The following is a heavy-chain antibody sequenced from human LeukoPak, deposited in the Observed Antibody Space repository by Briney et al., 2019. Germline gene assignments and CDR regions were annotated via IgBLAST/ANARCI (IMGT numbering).Heavy chain of an antibody. CDR3: ARFRLGGY. CDR2: IYSGGNT. J-gene: IGHJ4*02. V-gene: IGHV3-66*01. Sequence: AGGSLRLSCAASGFTVSSNYMSWVRQAPGKGLEWVSVIYSGGNTQYADSVKGRFTISRDNSKNTLYLQMNSPRAEDTAVYYCARFRLGGYWGQGTLVTVSS. D-gene: IGHD2-15*01. CDR1: GFTVSSNY.